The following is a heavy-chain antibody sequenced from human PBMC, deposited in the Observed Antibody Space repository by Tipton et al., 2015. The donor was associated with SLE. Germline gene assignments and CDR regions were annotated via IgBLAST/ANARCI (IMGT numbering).Heavy chain of an antibody. J-gene: IGHJ3*02. V-gene: IGHV4-59*11. CDR3: ARGPPYTYYYDNSGLDAFDI. CDR2: IYYSGST. Sequence: TLSLTCTVSGGSISSHYWSWIRQPPGKGLEWIGYIYYSGSTNYNPSLKSRVTISVDTSKNQFSLKLSSVTAADTAVYYCARGPPYTYYYDNSGLDAFDIWGQGTMVTVSS. D-gene: IGHD3-22*01. CDR1: GGSISSHY.